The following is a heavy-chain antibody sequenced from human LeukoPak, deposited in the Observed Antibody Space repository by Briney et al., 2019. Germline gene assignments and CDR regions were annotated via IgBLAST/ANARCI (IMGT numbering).Heavy chain of an antibody. CDR1: GGSISSYH. CDR2: IYYSGST. J-gene: IGHJ3*02. D-gene: IGHD3-22*01. CDR3: AREGRYYYDSSGYTSVGAFDI. Sequence: SETLSLTCTVSGGSISSYHWSWIRQPPGKGLEWIGYIYYSGSTNYNPSLKSRVTISVDTSKNQFSLKLSSVTAADTAVYYCAREGRYYYDSSGYTSVGAFDIWGQGTMVTVSS. V-gene: IGHV4-59*12.